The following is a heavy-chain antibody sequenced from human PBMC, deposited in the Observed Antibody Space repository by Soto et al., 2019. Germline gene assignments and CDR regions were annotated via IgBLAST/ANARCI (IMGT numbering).Heavy chain of an antibody. J-gene: IGHJ6*03. CDR1: GGTFSSYA. D-gene: IGHD1-26*01. CDR2: IIPIFGTA. Sequence: SVKVSCKASGGTFSSYAISWVRQAPGQGLEWMGGIIPIFGTANYAQKFQGRVTITADESTSTAYMELSSLRSEDTAVYYCARDKKLGDYYYYYYYMDVWGKGTTVTDSS. CDR3: ARDKKLGDYYYYYYYMDV. V-gene: IGHV1-69*13.